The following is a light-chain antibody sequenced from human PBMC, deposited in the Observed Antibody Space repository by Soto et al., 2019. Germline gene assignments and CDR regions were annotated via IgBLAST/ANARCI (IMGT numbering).Light chain of an antibody. CDR2: EVN. CDR3: ASYTSNNPLI. Sequence: QSALTQPASVSGSPGQSVTISCTGTSSDLDAYDSVSWYQQFPGTVPKLMIYEVNNRPSGVSNRFSGSKSDNTASLTISALQTEDEADYYCASYTSNNPLIFGGGTQLTVL. J-gene: IGLJ2*01. V-gene: IGLV2-14*01. CDR1: SSDLDAYDS.